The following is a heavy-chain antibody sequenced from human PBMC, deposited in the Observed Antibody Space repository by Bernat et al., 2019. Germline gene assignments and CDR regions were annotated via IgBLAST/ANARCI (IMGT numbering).Heavy chain of an antibody. CDR3: AKDDCAGDCHYWYFDL. CDR2: ISVSGGST. CDR1: GFTFTSYA. Sequence: EVQLLESGGGLVQPGGSLRLSCAASGFTFTSYAMSWVRQAPGKGLEWVSAISVSGGSTYYADSVKGRFNRSRENSRNTLYLQMNSLRAEDTAVYYCAKDDCAGDCHYWYFDLWGRGTLVTVSS. V-gene: IGHV3-23*01. J-gene: IGHJ2*01. D-gene: IGHD2-21*02.